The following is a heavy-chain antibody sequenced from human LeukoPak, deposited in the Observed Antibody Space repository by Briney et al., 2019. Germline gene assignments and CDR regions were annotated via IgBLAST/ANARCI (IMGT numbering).Heavy chain of an antibody. CDR2: ISAYNGNT. V-gene: IGHV1-18*01. D-gene: IGHD3-22*01. CDR1: GYTFTSYG. CDR3: ARAYDSSGYYYDGVDY. J-gene: IGHJ4*02. Sequence: ASVKVSCKASGYTFTSYGISWVRQAPGQGLEWMGWISAYNGNTNYAQKLQGRVTITTDTSTSTAYMELRSLRSDDTAVYYCARAYDSSGYYYDGVDYWGQGTLVTVSS.